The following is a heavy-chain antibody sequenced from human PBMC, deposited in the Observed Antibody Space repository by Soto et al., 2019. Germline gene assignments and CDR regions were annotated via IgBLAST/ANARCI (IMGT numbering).Heavy chain of an antibody. Sequence: QVQLQESGPGLVKPSGTLFLTCAVSGGSISDNWWSWVRQPPGKGLEWIGEIYHSGTTYYTPSLRSRVVILVDKSASQISLTLSSVTAADTAVYYCARHVAVPRTRGFDYWGPGTLVAFSS. J-gene: IGHJ4*02. CDR1: GGSISDNW. CDR3: ARHVAVPRTRGFDY. V-gene: IGHV4-4*02. CDR2: IYHSGTT. D-gene: IGHD2-21*01.